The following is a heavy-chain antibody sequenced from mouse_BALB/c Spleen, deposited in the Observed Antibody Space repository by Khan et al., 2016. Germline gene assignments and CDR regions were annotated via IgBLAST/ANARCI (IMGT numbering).Heavy chain of an antibody. D-gene: IGHD2-14*01. CDR1: GYTFTNFG. V-gene: IGHV9-3-1*01. Sequence: QVQLQQSGPELKKPGETVKISCKASGYTFTNFGMAWVKQAPGQGLKWMGWINTYTGEPTFADDFKGRFAFSLETSANTSYLQINNLNNEDTATYFCARWAYDRYDGLAYWGQGTLVTVSA. CDR3: ARWAYDRYDGLAY. J-gene: IGHJ3*01. CDR2: INTYTGEP.